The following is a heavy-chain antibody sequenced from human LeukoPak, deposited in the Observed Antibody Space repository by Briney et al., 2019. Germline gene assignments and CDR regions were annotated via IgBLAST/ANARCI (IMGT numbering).Heavy chain of an antibody. J-gene: IGHJ2*01. CDR2: IYSGVST. CDR3: ARDRRYYDSSGYYFHWYFNL. D-gene: IGHD3-22*01. CDR1: GFTFSACE. Sequence: GGSLRLSCAISGFTFSACELTWVRQAPGKGLEWVSVIYSGVSTYYAASVTGRFTISRDNSMNTLYLQMNSLRAEDTALYYCARDRRYYDSSGYYFHWYFNLWGRGTLVTVSS. V-gene: IGHV3-53*01.